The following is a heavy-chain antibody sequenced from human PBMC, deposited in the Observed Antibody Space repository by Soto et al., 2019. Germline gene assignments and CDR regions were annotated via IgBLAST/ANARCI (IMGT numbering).Heavy chain of an antibody. V-gene: IGHV4-59*01. CDR3: APTYGSGPYYFDS. CDR2: IYYIGRP. D-gene: IGHD6-19*01. J-gene: IGHJ4*02. Sequence: PSETLSLTCTVSGASIKNYYWSWILQPPGKGLEWIGHIYYIGRPDYNPSLKSRVTISIDTSKNQFSLNLNSVTAADTAVYYCAPTYGSGPYYFDSWSQGTLVTVSS. CDR1: GASIKNYY.